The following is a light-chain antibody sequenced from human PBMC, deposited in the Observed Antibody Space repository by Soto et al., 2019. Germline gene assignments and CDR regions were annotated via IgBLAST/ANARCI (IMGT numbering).Light chain of an antibody. CDR3: QQYGSSPIT. CDR2: GAY. V-gene: IGKV3-20*01. CDR1: QSVRSSY. Sequence: EIVLTQSPGTLSLSLGERATLSCMASQSVRSSYLAWYQQKPGQALRLLIYGAYSRATGIPDKFSGSGSGTDFTLTIRSMEPEDFAVYYCQQYGSSPITCGQGKRLEIK. J-gene: IGKJ5*01.